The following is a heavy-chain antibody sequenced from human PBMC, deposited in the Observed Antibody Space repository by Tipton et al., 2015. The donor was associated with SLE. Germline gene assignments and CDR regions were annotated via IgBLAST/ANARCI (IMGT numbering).Heavy chain of an antibody. CDR3: VTDLSPEVYYM. D-gene: IGHD3-10*01. CDR2: IYYSGST. V-gene: IGHV4-59*11. CDR1: GGSISSHY. J-gene: IGHJ3*02. Sequence: TLSLTCTVSGGSISSHYCSWIRQPPGKGLEWIGYIYYSGSTNYNPSLKSRVTISVDASKNQFSLRLSSVTDADTAVYYCVTDLSPEVYYMWGQGTMVTVSS.